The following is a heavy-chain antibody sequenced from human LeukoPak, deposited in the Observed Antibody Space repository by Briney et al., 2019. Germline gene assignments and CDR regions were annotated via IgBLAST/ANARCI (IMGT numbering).Heavy chain of an antibody. J-gene: IGHJ2*01. D-gene: IGHD4-23*01. CDR3: AKNNDYGGSYWYFDL. Sequence: GGSLRLSCAASGFTFSSYSMNWVRQAPGKGLGWVSSISSSSSYIYYADSVKGRFTISRDSSKNTLYLQMSSLRDEDTAVYYCAKNNDYGGSYWYFDLWGRGTLVTVSS. V-gene: IGHV3-21*01. CDR2: ISSSSSYI. CDR1: GFTFSSYS.